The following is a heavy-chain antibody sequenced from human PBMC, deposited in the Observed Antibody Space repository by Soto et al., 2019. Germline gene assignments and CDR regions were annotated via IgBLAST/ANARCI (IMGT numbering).Heavy chain of an antibody. V-gene: IGHV1-18*01. CDR2: ISLYSDGT. Sequence: QVQLVQSGGEVKRPGASVKVSCKTSGYTFSNSGITRVRQAPGQPLEWLGWISLYSDGTNYAQKFQGRVSMTTDTSTTTANMELRSLRSDDTAGYYCARVVPGAEAWFGPWGQGTMVTVSS. J-gene: IGHJ5*02. D-gene: IGHD2-2*01. CDR1: GYTFSNSG. CDR3: ARVVPGAEAWFGP.